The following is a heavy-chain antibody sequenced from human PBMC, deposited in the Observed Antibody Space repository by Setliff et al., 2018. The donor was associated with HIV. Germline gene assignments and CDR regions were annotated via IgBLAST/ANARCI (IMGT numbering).Heavy chain of an antibody. CDR3: ARQSTMAAAAFDY. Sequence: PSETLSLTCAVYGVSLSGHFWSWIRQPPGKGLEWIGEINRSGSTNYNSSLKSRVTMSVDTSKRQFSLKLASVTAADTAIYYCARQSTMAAAAFDYWGQGTLVTVSS. CDR1: GVSLSGHF. V-gene: IGHV4-34*01. J-gene: IGHJ4*02. CDR2: INRSGST. D-gene: IGHD6-13*01.